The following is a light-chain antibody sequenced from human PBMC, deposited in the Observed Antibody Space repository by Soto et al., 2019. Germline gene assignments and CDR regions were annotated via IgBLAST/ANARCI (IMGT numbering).Light chain of an antibody. CDR1: QSITNRY. Sequence: EIVLTHSPVTLSLSPGEIATLSCRASQSITNRYFAWYQQRPGQAPRLLIYGISNRATGIPDRFSGSGSGTDFTLTISRLEPEDFVVYYCQQYSSLPHTFGQGTKLEVK. V-gene: IGKV3-20*01. CDR2: GIS. J-gene: IGKJ2*01. CDR3: QQYSSLPHT.